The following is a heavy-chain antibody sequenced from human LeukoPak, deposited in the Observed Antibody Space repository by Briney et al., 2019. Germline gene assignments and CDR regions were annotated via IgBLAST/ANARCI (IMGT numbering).Heavy chain of an antibody. CDR2: ISAYNGNT. V-gene: IGHV1-18*01. Sequence: GASVKVSCKASGYTFTSYGISWVRQAPGQGLEWMGWISAYNGNTNYAQKLQGRVTMTTDTSTSTAYMELSSLRSEDTAVYYCARTPMYSSGWYCYFDYWGQGTLVTVSS. CDR1: GYTFTSYG. D-gene: IGHD6-19*01. J-gene: IGHJ4*02. CDR3: ARTPMYSSGWYCYFDY.